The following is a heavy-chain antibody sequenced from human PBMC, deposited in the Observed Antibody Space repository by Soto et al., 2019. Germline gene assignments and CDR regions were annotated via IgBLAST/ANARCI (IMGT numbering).Heavy chain of an antibody. CDR1: GGSFSGYY. D-gene: IGHD3-16*02. Sequence: SETLSLTCAVYGGSFSGYYWSWIRQPPGKGLEWIGEINHSGSTNYNPSLKSRVTISVDTSKNQFSLKLSSVTAADTAVYYCARGNYRSGGFDPWGQGTLVTVSS. V-gene: IGHV4-34*01. CDR2: INHSGST. J-gene: IGHJ5*02. CDR3: ARGNYRSGGFDP.